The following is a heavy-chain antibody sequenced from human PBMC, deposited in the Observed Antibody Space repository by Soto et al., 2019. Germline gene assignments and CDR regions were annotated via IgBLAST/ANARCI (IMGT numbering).Heavy chain of an antibody. J-gene: IGHJ4*02. Sequence: PGGSLRLSCAASGVIFWNAWINWVRQAPGKGLEWVGRVKSKTDGGTTDFAAPVKGRFAISRDDSQNMVYLEMNSLTTENKAIYYCTTDACMTNIIARLDYWRQGALVTVSS. CDR1: GVIFWNAW. CDR3: TTDACMTNIIARLDY. V-gene: IGHV3-15*07. CDR2: VKSKTDGGTT. D-gene: IGHD3-16*01.